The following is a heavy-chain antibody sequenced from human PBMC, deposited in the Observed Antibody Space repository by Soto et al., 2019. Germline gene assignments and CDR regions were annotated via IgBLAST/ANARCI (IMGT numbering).Heavy chain of an antibody. CDR1: GFTFSNYW. Sequence: EVQLVESGGGLVQPGGSLRLSCAASGFTFSNYWMTWVRQAPGKGLEWVASIIKDGSEKSYVDSVKGRFTISRDNAKNSLYLEMNSLRVEDTAVYYCARDWGGLGYWGQGTLVTVSS. CDR2: IIKDGSEK. V-gene: IGHV3-7*03. J-gene: IGHJ4*02. D-gene: IGHD3-10*01. CDR3: ARDWGGLGY.